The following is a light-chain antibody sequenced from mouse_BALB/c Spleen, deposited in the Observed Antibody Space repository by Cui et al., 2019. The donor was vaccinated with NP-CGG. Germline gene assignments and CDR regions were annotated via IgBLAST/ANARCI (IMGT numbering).Light chain of an antibody. CDR1: TGAVTASNY. J-gene: IGLJ1*01. CDR3: ALWYSNHWV. CDR2: GTN. Sequence: QAVVTQEYALTTSPGETVTLTCRSSTGAVTASNYANWVQKKPDHLFTGLIGGTNNRVPGVPARFSGSLIGDKAALTIAGAQTEDEAIYFCALWYSNHWVFGGGTKLTVL. V-gene: IGLV1*01.